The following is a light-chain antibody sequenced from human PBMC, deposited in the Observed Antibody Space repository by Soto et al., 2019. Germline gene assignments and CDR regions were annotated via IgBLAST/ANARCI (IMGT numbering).Light chain of an antibody. V-gene: IGKV3-20*01. Sequence: EIVLTQSPGTLSLSPGKSATLSCRASQSVSSNSLAWYRRNPGQPPSLLIYGTSTRATDIPRRFSGSGSGTDFPLTITRLEGEDFAVYFCQQYGDSPPTFGQGTKVE. CDR3: QQYGDSPPT. J-gene: IGKJ1*01. CDR1: QSVSSNS. CDR2: GTS.